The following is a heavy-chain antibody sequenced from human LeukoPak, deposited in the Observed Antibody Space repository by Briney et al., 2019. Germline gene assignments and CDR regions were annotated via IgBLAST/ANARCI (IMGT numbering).Heavy chain of an antibody. Sequence: GGSPRLSCAASGFTFSSYAMSWVRQAPGKGLEWVSAISGSGGSTYYADSVKGRFTISRDNSKNSLYLQMNSLRAEDTAVYYCARDFYGYSSSFSDCWGQGTLVTVSS. CDR1: GFTFSSYA. J-gene: IGHJ4*02. V-gene: IGHV3-23*01. CDR3: ARDFYGYSSSFSDC. CDR2: ISGSGGST. D-gene: IGHD6-13*01.